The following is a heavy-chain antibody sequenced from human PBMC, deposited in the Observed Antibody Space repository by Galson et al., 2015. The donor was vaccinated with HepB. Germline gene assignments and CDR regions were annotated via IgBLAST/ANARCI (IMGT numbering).Heavy chain of an antibody. Sequence: ETLSLTCSVSGGSISSYYWSWIRQPAGEGLEWIGRIYSTGITNYNPSFESRVTMSVDTSKNKFSLKLSSVTAADTAVYYCARDHIVGATSWFDPWGQGTLVTVSS. V-gene: IGHV4-4*07. CDR2: IYSTGIT. CDR3: ARDHIVGATSWFDP. CDR1: GGSISSYY. D-gene: IGHD1-26*01. J-gene: IGHJ5*02.